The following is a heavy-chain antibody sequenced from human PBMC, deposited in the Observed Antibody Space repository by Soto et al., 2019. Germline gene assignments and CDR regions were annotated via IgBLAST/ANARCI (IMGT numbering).Heavy chain of an antibody. CDR1: GGTFSSYA. V-gene: IGHV1-69*13. J-gene: IGHJ6*02. CDR2: IIPIFGTA. D-gene: IGHD6-6*01. CDR3: ARDGGIAARRYYYYGMDV. Sequence: SVKVSCKASGGTFSSYAISWVRQAPGQGLEWMGGIIPIFGTANYAQKFQGRVTITADESTSTAYMELSSLRSEDTAVYYCARDGGIAARRYYYYGMDVWGQGTTVTVSS.